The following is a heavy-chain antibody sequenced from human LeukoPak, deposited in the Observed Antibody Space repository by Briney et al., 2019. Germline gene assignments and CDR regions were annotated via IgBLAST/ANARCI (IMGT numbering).Heavy chain of an antibody. CDR2: ISKDGSMR. CDR1: GFSFSKYA. CDR3: AGEKFDI. J-gene: IGHJ3*02. V-gene: IGHV3-30*04. Sequence: GGSVRLSCAASGFSFSKYAMDWVRQAPGKGLEWVAIISKDGSMRYYADSVKGRFTVSRDNSNNTLSLQMNSLKSEDTAVYYCAGEKFDIWGQGTMVTVSA.